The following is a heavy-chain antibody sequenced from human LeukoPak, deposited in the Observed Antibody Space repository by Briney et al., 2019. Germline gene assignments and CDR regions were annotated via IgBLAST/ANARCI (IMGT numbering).Heavy chain of an antibody. CDR3: AKDQDSYYYYYYMDV. D-gene: IGHD3/OR15-3a*01. CDR1: GFTFTTYA. CDR2: ISGSGDST. J-gene: IGHJ6*03. Sequence: GGSLRLSCAASGFTFTTYAMAWVRQAPGKGLEWVSAISGSGDSTYYADSVKGRFTISRDNSKSTLYLQMNSLRAEDTAVYYCAKDQDSYYYYYYMDVWGKGTAVTVSS. V-gene: IGHV3-23*01.